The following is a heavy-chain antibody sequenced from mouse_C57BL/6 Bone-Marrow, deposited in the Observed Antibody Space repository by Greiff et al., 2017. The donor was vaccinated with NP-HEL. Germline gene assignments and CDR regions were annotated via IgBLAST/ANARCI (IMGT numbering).Heavy chain of an antibody. CDR3: ASAAGSSYGYFDV. CDR2: ISYSGST. V-gene: IGHV3-8*01. D-gene: IGHD1-1*01. CDR1: GYSITSDY. Sequence: EVKLVESGPGLAKPSQTLSLTCSVTGYSITSDYWNWIRKFPGNKLEYMGYISYSGSTYYNPSLKSRISITRDTSKNQYYLQLNSVTTEDTATDDCASAAGSSYGYFDVWGTGTTVTVSS. J-gene: IGHJ1*03.